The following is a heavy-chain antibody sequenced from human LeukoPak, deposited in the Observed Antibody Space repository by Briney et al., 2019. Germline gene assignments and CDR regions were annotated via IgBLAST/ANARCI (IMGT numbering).Heavy chain of an antibody. CDR3: ALSSKFRRSGGSFADY. V-gene: IGHV4-39*07. J-gene: IGHJ4*02. Sequence: SETLSLTCTVSGGSISSSSYYWGWIRQPPGKGLEWIGSIYYSGSTYYNPSLKSRVTISVDTSKNQFSLKLSSVTAADTAVYYCALSSKFRRSGGSFADYWGQGTLVTVSS. CDR2: IYYSGST. CDR1: GGSISSSSYY. D-gene: IGHD2-15*01.